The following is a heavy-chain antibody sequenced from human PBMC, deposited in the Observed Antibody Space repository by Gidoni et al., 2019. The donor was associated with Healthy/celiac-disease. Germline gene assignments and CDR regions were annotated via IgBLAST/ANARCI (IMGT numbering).Heavy chain of an antibody. CDR3: ARGSGIAVVGDWFDP. Sequence: QVQLQESGPGLVKPSETLSPTCTVSGGSISSYYWSWIRQPAGKGLEWIGRIYTSGSTNYNPPLKSRVTMSVDTSKNQFSLKLSSVTAADTAVYYCARGSGIAVVGDWFDPWGQGTLVTVSS. CDR2: IYTSGST. CDR1: GGSISSYY. J-gene: IGHJ5*02. D-gene: IGHD6-19*01. V-gene: IGHV4-4*07.